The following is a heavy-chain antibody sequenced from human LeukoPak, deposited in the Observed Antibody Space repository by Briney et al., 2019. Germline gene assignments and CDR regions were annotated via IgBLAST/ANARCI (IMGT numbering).Heavy chain of an antibody. V-gene: IGHV3-66*01. Sequence: GGSLRLSCTASGLIVSDHNMLWVRQVPGKGLEWVSGFYSDDKTYYSDSVVGRFSISRDRTKNTVFLHMNTLRAEDTAVYFCARDRGYRDTHFGMDVWGQGTTVTVSS. CDR2: FYSDDKT. CDR3: ARDRGYRDTHFGMDV. CDR1: GLIVSDHN. D-gene: IGHD5-18*01. J-gene: IGHJ6*02.